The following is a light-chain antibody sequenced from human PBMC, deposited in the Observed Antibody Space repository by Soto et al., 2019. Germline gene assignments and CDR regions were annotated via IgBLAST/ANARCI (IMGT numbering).Light chain of an antibody. Sequence: EIVMTQSPGTLSVSPGERTTLSCRASQSVNIYLAWYQQKPGQAPRLLIYDASRRVTGIPPRFSGSGSGTDFTLTISSLEPEDFAVYYCQQRNSWPPTFTFGQGTRLEI. CDR1: QSVNIY. CDR2: DAS. J-gene: IGKJ5*01. V-gene: IGKV3-11*01. CDR3: QQRNSWPPTFT.